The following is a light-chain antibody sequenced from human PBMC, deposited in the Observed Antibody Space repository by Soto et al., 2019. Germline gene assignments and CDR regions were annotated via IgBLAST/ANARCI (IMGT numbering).Light chain of an antibody. V-gene: IGKV3-15*01. J-gene: IGKJ5*01. CDR2: DTS. CDR3: QQYSNWHPIT. CDR1: QSVSIH. Sequence: ETVMTQSPGTLSVSLGERATLSFRASQSVSIHLAWYQQKPCQAPRLLIYDTSTRATGIPARFSGSGSGTEFTLTISSLQYEDFAVYYCQQYSNWHPITFGQGTRLEIK.